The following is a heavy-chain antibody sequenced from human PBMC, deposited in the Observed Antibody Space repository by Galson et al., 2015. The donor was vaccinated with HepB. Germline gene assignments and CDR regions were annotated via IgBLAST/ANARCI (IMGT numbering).Heavy chain of an antibody. CDR2: IWYDGSNK. CDR3: ARGGCSGGSCYPNPFDY. J-gene: IGHJ4*02. D-gene: IGHD2-15*01. Sequence: SLRLSCAASGFTFSSYGMHWVRQAPGKGLEWVAVIWYDGSNKYYADSVKGRFTISRDNSKNTLYLQMNSLRAEDTAVYYCARGGCSGGSCYPNPFDYWGQGTLVTVSS. V-gene: IGHV3-33*01. CDR1: GFTFSSYG.